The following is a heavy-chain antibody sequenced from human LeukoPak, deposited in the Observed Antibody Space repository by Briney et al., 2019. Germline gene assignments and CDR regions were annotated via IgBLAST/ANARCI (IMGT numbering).Heavy chain of an antibody. CDR3: ATDVRIFGVVPGYFDL. D-gene: IGHD3-3*01. Sequence: GASVKVSCKVSGYTLTELSMHWVRQAPGKGLEWMGGFDPEDGETIYAQKFQGRVTMTEDTSTDTAYMELSSLRSEDTAVYYCATDVRIFGVVPGYFDLWGRGTLVTVSS. CDR1: GYTLTELS. V-gene: IGHV1-24*01. CDR2: FDPEDGET. J-gene: IGHJ2*01.